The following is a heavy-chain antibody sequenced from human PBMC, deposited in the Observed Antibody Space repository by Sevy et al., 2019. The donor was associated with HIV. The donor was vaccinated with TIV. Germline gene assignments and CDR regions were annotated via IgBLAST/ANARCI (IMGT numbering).Heavy chain of an antibody. J-gene: IGHJ4*02. D-gene: IGHD2-2*01. CDR2: ISAYNGNT. CDR3: ARDRGFLGYCSSTSCSTFDY. V-gene: IGHV1-18*01. Sequence: ASVKVSCKASGYTFSTYGISWVRQAPGQGLEWMGWISAYNGNTNYAQKLQGRVTMTSDTSTSTAYMELRSLRSDDTAGYYCARDRGFLGYCSSTSCSTFDYWGQGTLVTVSS. CDR1: GYTFSTYG.